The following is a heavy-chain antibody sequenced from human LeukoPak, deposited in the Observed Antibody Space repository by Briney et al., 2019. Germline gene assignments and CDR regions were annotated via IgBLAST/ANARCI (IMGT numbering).Heavy chain of an antibody. J-gene: IGHJ5*02. CDR1: GGTFSGYA. CDR2: IIPIFGTA. Sequence: SVKVFCKASGGTFSGYAISWVGQAPGQGLEWMGGIIPIFGTANYAQKFQGRVTITADESTSTAYMELSSLRSEDTAVYYCAASLTEDYGDYVDGNWFDPWGQGTLVTVSS. V-gene: IGHV1-69*13. D-gene: IGHD4-17*01. CDR3: AASLTEDYGDYVDGNWFDP.